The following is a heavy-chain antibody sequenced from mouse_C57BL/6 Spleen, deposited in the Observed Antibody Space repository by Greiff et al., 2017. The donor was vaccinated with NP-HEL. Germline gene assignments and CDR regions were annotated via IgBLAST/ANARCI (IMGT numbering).Heavy chain of an antibody. Sequence: EVQVVESGGGLVKPGGSLKLSCAASGFTFSDYGMHWVRQAPEKGLEWVAYISSGSSTIYYADTVKGRFTISRDNAKNTLFLQMTSLRSEDTAMYYCARPLYGSRGYFEVWGTGTTVTVSS. CDR3: ARPLYGSRGYFEV. CDR2: ISSGSSTI. V-gene: IGHV5-17*01. CDR1: GFTFSDYG. J-gene: IGHJ1*03. D-gene: IGHD1-1*01.